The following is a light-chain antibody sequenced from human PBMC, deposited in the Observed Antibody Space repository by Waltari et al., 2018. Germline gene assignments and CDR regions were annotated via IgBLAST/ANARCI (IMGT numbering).Light chain of an antibody. Sequence: QSALTQPASVSGSPGQSITISCTGTSGAICNYKFVSWYQQEPGRAPKLIVYAVSQRPSGVSNRFSGSKSGNTASLTISGVQAEDEADYYCSSYTTTSSWVFGGGTKLTVL. J-gene: IGLJ3*02. CDR2: AVS. V-gene: IGLV2-14*01. CDR1: SGAICNYKF. CDR3: SSYTTTSSWV.